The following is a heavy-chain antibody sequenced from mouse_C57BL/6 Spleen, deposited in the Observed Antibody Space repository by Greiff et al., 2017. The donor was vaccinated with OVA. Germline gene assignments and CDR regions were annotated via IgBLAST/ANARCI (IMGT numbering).Heavy chain of an antibody. V-gene: IGHV5-9*01. Sequence: EVKLMESGGGLVKPGGSLKLSCAASGFTFSSYTMSWVRQTPEKRLEWVATISGGGGNTYYPDSVKGRFTISRDNAKNTLYLQMSSLRSEDTALYYCARWLLGAYWGQGTLVTVSA. CDR2: ISGGGGNT. D-gene: IGHD2-3*01. CDR3: ARWLLGAY. CDR1: GFTFSSYT. J-gene: IGHJ3*01.